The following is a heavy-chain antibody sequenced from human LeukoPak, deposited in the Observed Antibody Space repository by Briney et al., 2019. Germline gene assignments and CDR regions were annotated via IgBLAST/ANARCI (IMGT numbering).Heavy chain of an antibody. J-gene: IGHJ4*02. CDR3: ARSVRYYASGSYYGD. Sequence: ASVKVSCKASGYTFTGYYMHWVRQAPGQGLEWMGWINPNSGDTNYAQKFQGWVTMTRDTSISTAYMELSRLTSDDTAVYYCARSVRYYASGSYYGDWGQGTLVTVSS. D-gene: IGHD3-10*01. CDR1: GYTFTGYY. CDR2: INPNSGDT. V-gene: IGHV1-2*04.